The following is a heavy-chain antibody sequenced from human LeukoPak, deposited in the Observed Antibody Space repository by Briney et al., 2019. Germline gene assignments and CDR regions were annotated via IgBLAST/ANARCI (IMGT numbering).Heavy chain of an antibody. Sequence: GGSLRLSCAASGFTFSSYVMSWVRQAPGKGLEWVSAISASGSSTYYAYSVKGRFTISRDNSKNTLYLQMNSLRAEDTAVYYCAKRRAEQWVDYGYLDYWGQGTLVPVSS. J-gene: IGHJ4*02. CDR1: GFTFSSYV. CDR3: AKRRAEQWVDYGYLDY. V-gene: IGHV3-23*01. CDR2: ISASGSST. D-gene: IGHD6-19*01.